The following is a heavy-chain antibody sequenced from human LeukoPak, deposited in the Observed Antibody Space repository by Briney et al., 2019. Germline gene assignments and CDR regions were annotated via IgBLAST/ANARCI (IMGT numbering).Heavy chain of an antibody. CDR1: GFTFSSYE. CDR2: ISSSGSTI. J-gene: IGHJ4*02. D-gene: IGHD3-22*01. CDR3: AAPQSYYYDSSGYYYALDY. V-gene: IGHV3-48*03. Sequence: GGSLRLSCAASGFTFSSYEMNWVRQAPGKGLEWVSYISSSGSTIYYADSVKGRFTISRDNSKNTLYLQMNSLRAEDTAVYYCAAPQSYYYDSSGYYYALDYWGQGTLVTVSS.